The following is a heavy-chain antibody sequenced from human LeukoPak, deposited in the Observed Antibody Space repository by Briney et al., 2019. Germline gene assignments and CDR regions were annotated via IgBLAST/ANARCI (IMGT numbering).Heavy chain of an antibody. CDR3: ARDYDILTGYSLAP. J-gene: IGHJ5*02. D-gene: IGHD3-9*01. CDR2: MSPNSGNT. CDR1: GYTFTGYY. Sequence: ASVKVSCKASGYTFTGYYMHWVRQATGQGLEWMGWMSPNSGNTGYAQKFQGRVTMTRNTSISTAYMELSSLRSEDTAVYYCARDYDILTGYSLAPWGQGTLVTVSS. V-gene: IGHV1-8*02.